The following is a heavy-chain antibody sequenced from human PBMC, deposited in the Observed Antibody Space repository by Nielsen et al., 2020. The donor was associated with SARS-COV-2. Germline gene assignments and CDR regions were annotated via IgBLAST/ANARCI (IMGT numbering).Heavy chain of an antibody. CDR3: ATSHGGGSYLSGFDY. V-gene: IGHV5-51*01. CDR1: GYKFTDYW. J-gene: IGHJ4*02. Sequence: KVSCKGSGYKFTDYWIAWVRQMPGKGLEWMGIIFPGDSDTRYGPSFQGQVTISADKSISTAYLQWSSLKASDTAIYYCATSHGGGSYLSGFDYWGQGTLVTVSS. CDR2: IFPGDSDT. D-gene: IGHD1-26*01.